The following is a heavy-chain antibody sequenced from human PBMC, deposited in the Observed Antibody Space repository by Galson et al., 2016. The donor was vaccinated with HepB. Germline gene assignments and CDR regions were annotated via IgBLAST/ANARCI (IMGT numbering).Heavy chain of an antibody. D-gene: IGHD2-15*01. J-gene: IGHJ5*02. V-gene: IGHV3-66*01. Sequence: SLRLSCAASGFTVSNNYMRWVRQAPGKGLEWVSLIYSGGSTYYADSVKGRLNISRDSSKKTLYIQMNSLRAEDTAVYYCERNRHGSGVSCYGAWGQGTLVTVPT. CDR1: GFTVSNNY. CDR2: IYSGGST. CDR3: ERNRHGSGVSCYGA.